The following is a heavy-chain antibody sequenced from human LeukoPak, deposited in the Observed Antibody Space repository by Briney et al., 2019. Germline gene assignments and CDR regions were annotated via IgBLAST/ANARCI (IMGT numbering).Heavy chain of an antibody. V-gene: IGHV3-23*01. CDR3: AKSIGLLPEYFQH. CDR2: ISGSGGST. D-gene: IGHD6-19*01. J-gene: IGHJ1*01. Sequence: GGSLRLSCAASGFTFSSYAMSWVRQAPGKGLEWVSAISGSGGSTYYADSVKGRFTVSRDNSKNTLYLQMNSLRAEDTAVYYCAKSIGLLPEYFQHWGQGTLVTVSS. CDR1: GFTFSSYA.